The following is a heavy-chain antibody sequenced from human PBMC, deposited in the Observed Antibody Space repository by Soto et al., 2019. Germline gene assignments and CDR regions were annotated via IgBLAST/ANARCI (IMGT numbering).Heavy chain of an antibody. V-gene: IGHV4-4*02. J-gene: IGHJ6*02. D-gene: IGHD3-10*01. CDR3: ANSLWFGELLVDGDYYSGVDV. Sequence: PSETLSLTCAVSGGSISSSNWWSWVRQPPGKGLEWIGEIYHSGSTNYNPSLKSRVTISVDKSKNQFSLKLSSVTAADTAVYYWANSLWFGELLVDGDYYSGVDVWGQGTTVTVS. CDR1: GGSISSSNW. CDR2: IYHSGST.